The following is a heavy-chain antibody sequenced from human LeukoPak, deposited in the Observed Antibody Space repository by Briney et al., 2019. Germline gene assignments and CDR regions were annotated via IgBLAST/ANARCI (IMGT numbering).Heavy chain of an antibody. Sequence: VASVKASCKASGGPFSSYAISWVRQAPGQGLAWMGGIIPIFGTPNYAQRFQGRVTITADESTSTAYMELSSLRSEDTAVYYCVREEGQQLELAYFQHWGQGTLVTVSS. J-gene: IGHJ1*01. CDR1: GGPFSSYA. CDR2: IIPIFGTP. D-gene: IGHD6-13*01. CDR3: VREEGQQLELAYFQH. V-gene: IGHV1-69*01.